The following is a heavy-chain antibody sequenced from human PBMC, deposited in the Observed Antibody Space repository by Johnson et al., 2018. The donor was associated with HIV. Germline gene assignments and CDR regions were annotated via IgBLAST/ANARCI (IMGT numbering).Heavy chain of an antibody. CDR2: IYSGDTT. CDR3: ARDYETI. J-gene: IGHJ3*02. V-gene: IGHV3-66*01. Sequence: EVQLVESGGGLVQPGGSLRLSCEASGFTVSNNYMSWVRQAPGKGLEWVSVIYSGDTTYYAGSVKGRFTISRDNSKNTLYLEMNSLRAEDTAVYYCARDYETIWGQGTMVTVSS. D-gene: IGHD3-16*01. CDR1: GFTVSNNY.